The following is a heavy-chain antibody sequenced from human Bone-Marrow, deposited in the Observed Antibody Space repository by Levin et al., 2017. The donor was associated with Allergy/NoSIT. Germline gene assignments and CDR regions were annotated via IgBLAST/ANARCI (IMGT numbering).Heavy chain of an antibody. Sequence: PGESLKISCAASGFTVSSNYMSWVRQAPGKGLEWVSVIYSGGSTYYADSVKGRFTISRDNSKNTLYLQMNSLRAEDTAVYYCAREARRVPGAFDIWGQGTMVTVSS. CDR1: GFTVSSNY. V-gene: IGHV3-53*01. CDR2: IYSGGST. CDR3: AREARRVPGAFDI. J-gene: IGHJ3*02. D-gene: IGHD1-14*01.